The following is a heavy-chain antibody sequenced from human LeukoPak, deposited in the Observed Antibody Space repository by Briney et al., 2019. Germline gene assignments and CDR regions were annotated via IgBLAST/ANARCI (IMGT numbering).Heavy chain of an antibody. CDR1: GGSFSGYY. D-gene: IGHD5-24*01. V-gene: IGHV4-34*01. Sequence: SGTLSLTCAVYGGSFSGYYWSWIRQPPGKGLEWIGEINHSGSTYYNPSLKSRVTISVDTSKNQFSLKLSSVTAADTAVYYCAEDRDGYSRFDYWGQGTLVTVSS. J-gene: IGHJ4*02. CDR2: INHSGST. CDR3: AEDRDGYSRFDY.